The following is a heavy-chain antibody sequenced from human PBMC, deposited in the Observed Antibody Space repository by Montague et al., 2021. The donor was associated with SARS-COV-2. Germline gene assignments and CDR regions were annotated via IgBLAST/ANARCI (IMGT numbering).Heavy chain of an antibody. Sequence: SVRVSCKVSGYTLTELSMHWVRQAPGKGLEWMGGFGPEDGETIYAQKFQGRVTMTEDTSTDTAYMELSSLRSEDTAVYYCVSGSAIFGVVIMSRGNGGYYFDYWGQGTTVTGSS. J-gene: IGHJ4*02. CDR2: FGPEDGET. CDR3: VSGSAIFGVVIMSRGNGGYYFDY. V-gene: IGHV1-24*01. D-gene: IGHD3-3*01. CDR1: GYTLTELS.